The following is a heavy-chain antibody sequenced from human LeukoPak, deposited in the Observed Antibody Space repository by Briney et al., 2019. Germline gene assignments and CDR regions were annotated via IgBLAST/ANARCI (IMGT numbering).Heavy chain of an antibody. CDR3: ARQEDYYYGIDV. Sequence: PGGSLRLSCAASGFTVSSNYLNWVRQAPGKGLEWVSVIYSGGNSYYADSVKGRFTISRDNSKNTLYLQMNSLRAEDTAVYYCARQEDYYYGIDVWGQGTTVTVSS. J-gene: IGHJ6*02. CDR2: IYSGGNS. V-gene: IGHV3-53*01. CDR1: GFTVSSNY.